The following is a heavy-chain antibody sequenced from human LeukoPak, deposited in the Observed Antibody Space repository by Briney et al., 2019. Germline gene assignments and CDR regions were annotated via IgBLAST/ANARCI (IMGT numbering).Heavy chain of an antibody. CDR1: GFTVSSNY. V-gene: IGHV3-53*01. CDR3: ARGYDKAHDAFDI. J-gene: IGHJ3*02. CDR2: IYSGGST. Sequence: GGSLRLSCAASGFTVSSNYMSWVRQAPGKGLEWVSVIYSGGSTYYADSVKGRFTISRDNSKNTLYLQMNSLRAEDTAVYYCARGYDKAHDAFDIWGQGTMVTVSS. D-gene: IGHD3-22*01.